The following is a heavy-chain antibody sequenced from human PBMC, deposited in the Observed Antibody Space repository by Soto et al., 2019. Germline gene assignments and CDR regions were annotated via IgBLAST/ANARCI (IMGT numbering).Heavy chain of an antibody. CDR3: ARSFGLVTDFDY. J-gene: IGHJ4*02. V-gene: IGHV1-3*01. Sequence: ASVKVSCKASGYTFTSYAMHWVRQAPGQRLEWMGWINAGNGNTKYSQKFQGRVTITRDTSASTAYMELSSLRSEDTAVYYCARSFGLVTDFDYWGQGTLVTVSS. CDR2: INAGNGNT. D-gene: IGHD3-3*01. CDR1: GYTFTSYA.